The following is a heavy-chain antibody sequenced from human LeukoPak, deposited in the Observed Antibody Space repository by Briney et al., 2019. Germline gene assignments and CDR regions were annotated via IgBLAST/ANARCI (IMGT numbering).Heavy chain of an antibody. J-gene: IGHJ4*02. CDR3: ARGLAWFGELSPYYFDY. CDR2: IYYSGST. CDR1: GGSFSGYY. V-gene: IGHV4-59*08. D-gene: IGHD3-10*01. Sequence: PSETLSLTCAVYGGSFSGYYWSWIRQPPGKGLEWIGYIYYSGSTNYNPSLKSRVTISVDTSKDQFSLKLSSVTAADTAVYYCARGLAWFGELSPYYFDYWGQGTLVTVSS.